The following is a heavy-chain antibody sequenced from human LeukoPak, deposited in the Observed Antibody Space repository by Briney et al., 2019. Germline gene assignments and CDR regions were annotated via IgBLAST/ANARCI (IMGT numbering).Heavy chain of an antibody. V-gene: IGHV4-30-4*01. J-gene: IGHJ4*02. CDR2: IYYSGST. D-gene: IGHD3-9*01. CDR1: GGSISSGDYY. Sequence: PSETLSLTCTVSGGSISSGDYYWSWIRQPPGKGLEWIGYIYYSGSTYYNPSLKSRVTISVDTSKNQFSLKLSSVTAADTAVYYCARAYDILTGYWPVDYWGQGTLVTVSS. CDR3: ARAYDILTGYWPVDY.